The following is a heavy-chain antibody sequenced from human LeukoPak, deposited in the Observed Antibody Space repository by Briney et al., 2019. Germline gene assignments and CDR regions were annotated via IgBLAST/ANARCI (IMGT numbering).Heavy chain of an antibody. V-gene: IGHV5-51*01. CDR2: IDPSDSDT. D-gene: IGHD3-10*01. CDR3: ARRYYGSGSYYNPHFDY. CDR1: GYTFATYW. Sequence: RGESLKISCGGSGYTFATYWIAWVRQMPGKGLEWMGLIDPSDSDTRYSPSFQGQVTISADKSISTAYLQWSSLKASDTAMYYCARRYYGSGSYYNPHFDYWGQGTLVTVSS. J-gene: IGHJ4*02.